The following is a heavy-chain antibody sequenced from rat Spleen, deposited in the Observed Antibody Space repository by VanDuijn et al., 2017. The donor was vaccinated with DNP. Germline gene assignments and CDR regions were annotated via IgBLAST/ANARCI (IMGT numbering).Heavy chain of an antibody. Sequence: QVQLEESGPGLMQPSETLSLTCSVSGFSLTSNGVGWVRQPLEKGLVWMGTIWAGGSTNYNSAVQSRLSISRDTSKSQIFLKMNSLQPEDTGTYYCARHRDYYDGHFRFFDYWGQGVMVTLSS. CDR3: ARHRDYYDGHFRFFDY. CDR2: IWAGGST. D-gene: IGHD1-12*03. J-gene: IGHJ2*01. CDR1: GFSLTSNG. V-gene: IGHV2-72*01.